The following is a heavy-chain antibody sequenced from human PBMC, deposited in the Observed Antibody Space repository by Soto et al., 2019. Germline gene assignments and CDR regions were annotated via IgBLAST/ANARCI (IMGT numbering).Heavy chain of an antibody. CDR3: ASLAYCANGVCPNYSYYYGMDV. J-gene: IGHJ6*02. D-gene: IGHD2-8*01. V-gene: IGHV4-59*01. Sequence: PSETLSLTCTVSGGSISSYYWSWIRQPPGKGLEWIGYIYYSGSTNYNPSIKSRVTISVDTSKNQFSLKLSSVTAADTAVYYFASLAYCANGVCPNYSYYYGMDVWGQGTTVTVSS. CDR2: IYYSGST. CDR1: GGSISSYY.